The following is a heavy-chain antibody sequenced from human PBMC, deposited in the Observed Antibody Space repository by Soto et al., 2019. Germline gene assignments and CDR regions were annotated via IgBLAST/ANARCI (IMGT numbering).Heavy chain of an antibody. CDR2: ISPSGVST. CDR3: ARGSTSYSGSGTFDY. CDR1: GYTFTSYY. D-gene: IGHD3-10*01. Sequence: ASVKVSCKASGYTFTSYYMHWVRQAPGQGLEWMGIISPSGVSTSYAQKFQGRVTMTWDTSTSTVYMELNSLKTEDTAVYYCARGSTSYSGSGTFDYWGQGTLVTVSS. V-gene: IGHV1-46*03. J-gene: IGHJ4*02.